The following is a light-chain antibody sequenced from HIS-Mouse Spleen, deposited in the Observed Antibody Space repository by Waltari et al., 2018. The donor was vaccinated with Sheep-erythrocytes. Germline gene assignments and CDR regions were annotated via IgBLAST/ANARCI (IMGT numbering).Light chain of an antibody. V-gene: IGLV2-8*01. CDR3: SSYAGSNNWV. Sequence: QSALTQPPSASGSPGQSVTIPCTGTSSDVGGSNSVPWYQQHPGKAPKLMIYEVSKRPSGVPDRFSGSKSGNTASLTVSGLQAEDEADYYCSSYAGSNNWVFGGGTKLTVL. J-gene: IGLJ3*02. CDR2: EVS. CDR1: SSDVGGSNS.